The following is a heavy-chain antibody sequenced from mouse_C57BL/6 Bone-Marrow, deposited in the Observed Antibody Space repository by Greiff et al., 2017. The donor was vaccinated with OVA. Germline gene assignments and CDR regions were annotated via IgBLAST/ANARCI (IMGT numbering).Heavy chain of an antibody. CDR2: IYPRSGNT. CDR3: ARPRHYYGSSYLYYFDY. V-gene: IGHV1-81*01. D-gene: IGHD1-1*01. Sequence: QVQLQQSGAELARPGASVKLSCKASGYTFTSYGISWVKQRTGQGLEWIGEIYPRSGNTYYNEKFKGKATLTADKSSSTAYMELRSLTSEDSAVYFCARPRHYYGSSYLYYFDYWGKGTTLTVSS. J-gene: IGHJ2*01. CDR1: GYTFTSYG.